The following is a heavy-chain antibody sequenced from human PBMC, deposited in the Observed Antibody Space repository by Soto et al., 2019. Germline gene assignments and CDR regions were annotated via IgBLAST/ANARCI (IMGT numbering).Heavy chain of an antibody. V-gene: IGHV4-30-4*01. CDR3: AKGDIVVVPAAILYDYYGMDV. J-gene: IGHJ6*02. Sequence: PSETLSLTCTVSGGSISSGDYYWSWIRQPPGKGLEWIGYIYYSGSTYYNPSLKSRVTISVDTSKNQFSLKLSSVTAADTAVYYCAKGDIVVVPAAILYDYYGMDVWGQGTTVTVSS. D-gene: IGHD2-2*01. CDR2: IYYSGST. CDR1: GGSISSGDYY.